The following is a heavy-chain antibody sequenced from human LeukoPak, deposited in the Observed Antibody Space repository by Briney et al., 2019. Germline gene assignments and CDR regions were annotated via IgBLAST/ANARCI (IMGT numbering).Heavy chain of an antibody. J-gene: IGHJ4*02. CDR1: GFTFSGYW. Sequence: GGSLRLSCAASGFTFSGYWMTWVRQAPGKGLEWVANIKKDGSGTSYVDSVKGRFTISRDDSKSTLSLQMNSLRAEDTALYYCAKKYYYGSGTYIFYFDYWGQGTPVTVSS. V-gene: IGHV3-7*03. D-gene: IGHD3-10*01. CDR2: IKKDGSGT. CDR3: AKKYYYGSGTYIFYFDY.